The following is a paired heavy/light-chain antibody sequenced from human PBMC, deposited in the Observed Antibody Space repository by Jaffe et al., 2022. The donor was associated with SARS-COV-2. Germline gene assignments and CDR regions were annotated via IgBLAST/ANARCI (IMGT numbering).Heavy chain of an antibody. V-gene: IGHV3-30-3*01. J-gene: IGHJ5*02. CDR3: AGQGDYYDSSGPIRGWFDP. Sequence: QVQLVESGGGVVQPGRSLRLSCAASGFTFSSYAMHWVRQAPGKGLEWVAVISYDGSNKYYADSVKGRFTISRDNSKNTLYLQMNSLRAEDTAVYYCAGQGDYYDSSGPIRGWFDPWGQGTLVTVSS. D-gene: IGHD3-22*01. CDR2: ISYDGSNK. CDR1: GFTFSSYA.
Light chain of an antibody. CDR2: STS. V-gene: IGLV7-43*01. CDR1: TGAVTSGYY. Sequence: QTVVTQEPSLTVSPGGTVTLTCASSTGAVTSGYYPNWFQQKPGQAPRALIYSTSNKHSWTPARFSGSLLGGKAALTLSGVQPEDEAEYYCLLYYGGAWVFGGGTKLTVL. CDR3: LLYYGGAWV. J-gene: IGLJ3*02.